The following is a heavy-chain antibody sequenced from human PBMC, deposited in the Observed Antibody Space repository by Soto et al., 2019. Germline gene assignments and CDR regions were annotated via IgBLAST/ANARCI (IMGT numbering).Heavy chain of an antibody. V-gene: IGHV3-21*01. Sequence: VQLVESGGGLVKPGGSLRLSCAASGFSFSNYTMNWVRQAPGKGLDWLSSISRSSSNIFYADSVKGRFTVSRDNANNLLYLQINSLSAEDTAIYYCARDLKVAASNSYFYYGMDVWGQGTTVTVSS. J-gene: IGHJ6*02. CDR1: GFSFSNYT. CDR2: ISRSSSNI. CDR3: ARDLKVAASNSYFYYGMDV. D-gene: IGHD6-19*01.